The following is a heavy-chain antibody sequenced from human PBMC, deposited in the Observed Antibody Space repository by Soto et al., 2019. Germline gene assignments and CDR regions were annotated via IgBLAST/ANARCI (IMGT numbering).Heavy chain of an antibody. CDR2: ITADDGT. CDR3: APHVSCSGGSCQYDAFAI. J-gene: IGHJ3*02. Sequence: EVQVLESGGGLVQPGGSLRLSCEGSGFTVSSHAMTWIRQAPGKGPEWVSTITADDGTYYADSVKGRFAMSRDTSESTLYLQMNSVGAEDTAAYYCAPHVSCSGGSCQYDAFAIRGQGTMVTVSS. CDR1: GFTVSSHA. V-gene: IGHV3-23*01. D-gene: IGHD2-15*01.